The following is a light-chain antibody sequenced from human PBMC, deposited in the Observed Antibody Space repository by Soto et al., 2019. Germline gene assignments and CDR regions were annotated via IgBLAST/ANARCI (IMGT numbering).Light chain of an antibody. J-gene: IGLJ3*02. CDR2: LDD. CDR1: SSNIGNNA. CDR3: AAWDDGLNGPV. V-gene: IGLV1-36*01. Sequence: QSVLTQPPPVSEAPRQRVTISCSGSSSNIGNNAVNWYQQLPGKAPKLLIYLDDLVPSGVSDRFSGSRSGTSASLAISGLQSEDEAIYYCAAWDDGLNGPVFGGGTKLTVL.